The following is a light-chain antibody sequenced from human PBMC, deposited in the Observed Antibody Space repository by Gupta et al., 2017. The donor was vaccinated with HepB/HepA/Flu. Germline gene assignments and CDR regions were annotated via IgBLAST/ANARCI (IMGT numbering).Light chain of an antibody. CDR2: DAS. Sequence: EIVLTHSLATLSLSLGVRATLSCRASQSVSSYLAWYQPKPDQPPRLLIYDASNWATGIPARFSGRASGTDFTLTISSLAPEDFAVYYCQRRSTWPPLFGQGTRLEIK. CDR1: QSVSSY. V-gene: IGKV3-11*01. CDR3: QRRSTWPPL. J-gene: IGKJ5*01.